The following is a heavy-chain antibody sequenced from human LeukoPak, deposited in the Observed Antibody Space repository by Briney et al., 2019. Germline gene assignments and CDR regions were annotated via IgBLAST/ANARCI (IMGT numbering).Heavy chain of an antibody. CDR1: GDSIRGSSYY. CDR2: IYYSGST. J-gene: IGHJ5*02. Sequence: SETLSLTCSVSGDSIRGSSYYWGWIRQPPGKGLEWIGSIYYSGSTYYNPSLKSRVTISVDTSKNQFSLKLSSVTAAATAVYYCARSSGMVIHNWFDPWGQGNMFTVSS. CDR3: ARSSGMVIHNWFDP. V-gene: IGHV4-39*01. D-gene: IGHD3-3*01.